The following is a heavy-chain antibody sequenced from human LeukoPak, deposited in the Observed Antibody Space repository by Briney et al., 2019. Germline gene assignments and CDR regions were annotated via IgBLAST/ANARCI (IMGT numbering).Heavy chain of an antibody. V-gene: IGHV4-39*01. CDR1: GGSISSSSYY. D-gene: IGHD2-2*01. CDR2: INYSGNT. Sequence: SETLSLTCTVSGGSISSSSYYWGWIRQPPGKGLEWIGSINYSGNTYYNPSLKSRVTVSVDTSRNQFSLKLSSVTAADTALYYCARIDTVVLPSTMFDYWGQGTLVTVSS. J-gene: IGHJ4*02. CDR3: ARIDTVVLPSTMFDY.